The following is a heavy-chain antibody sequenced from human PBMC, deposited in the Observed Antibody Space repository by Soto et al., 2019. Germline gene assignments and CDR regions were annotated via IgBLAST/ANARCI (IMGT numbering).Heavy chain of an antibody. Sequence: QVQLQESGPGLVKPSQTLSLTCTVSGGSISSGGYYWTWIRQHPGKGLEWIGYNYYSGITYYNPSLKSRGTLSLDTSKNQFSLKLSSVTAADTAGYYCARGSSIAGLYYGMDVWGQGTTVTVSS. CDR1: GGSISSGGYY. D-gene: IGHD6-6*01. CDR3: ARGSSIAGLYYGMDV. J-gene: IGHJ6*02. V-gene: IGHV4-31*03. CDR2: NYYSGIT.